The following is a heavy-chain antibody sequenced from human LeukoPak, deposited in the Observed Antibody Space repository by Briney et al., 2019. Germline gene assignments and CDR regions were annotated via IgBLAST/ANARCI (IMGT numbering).Heavy chain of an antibody. V-gene: IGHV6-1*01. CDR1: GDSVSSNSGV. Sequence: SQTLSLTCAISGDSVSSNSGVWTWIRQSPSRGFEWLGRTFYRSKWYNHHAVSVKSRITINPDTSKNQFSLQLNSVTPEDTAVYYCAREAAAGWVDYWGQGTLVTVSS. J-gene: IGHJ4*02. CDR3: AREAAAGWVDY. D-gene: IGHD6-13*01. CDR2: TFYRSKWYN.